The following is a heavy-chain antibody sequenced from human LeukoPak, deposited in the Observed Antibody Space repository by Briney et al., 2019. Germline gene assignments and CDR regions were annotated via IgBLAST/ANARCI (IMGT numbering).Heavy chain of an antibody. CDR2: IRHDGSIK. J-gene: IGHJ4*02. CDR1: GFTVSSNY. V-gene: IGHV3-30*02. D-gene: IGHD3-9*01. Sequence: GGSLRLSCAASGFTVSSNYMSWVRQAPGKGLEWVAFIRHDGSIKLYADSVKGRFTISRDNSKNTLYVQMNSLRAEDTAVYYCAKDSLTDIDYWGQGTLVTVSS. CDR3: AKDSLTDIDY.